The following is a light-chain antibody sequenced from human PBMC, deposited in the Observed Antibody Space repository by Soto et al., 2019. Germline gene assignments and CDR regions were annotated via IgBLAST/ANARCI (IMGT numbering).Light chain of an antibody. CDR2: KAS. J-gene: IGKJ4*01. V-gene: IGKV1-5*03. Sequence: DIQMTQSPSTLSASVGDRVTITCRASQSISSWLAWYQQKPGKAPKLLIYKASNLQSGVPSRFSGSGSGADFTLTLSCLQPDDFATYFCQQYSTYPLTFGGGTKVEIK. CDR3: QQYSTYPLT. CDR1: QSISSW.